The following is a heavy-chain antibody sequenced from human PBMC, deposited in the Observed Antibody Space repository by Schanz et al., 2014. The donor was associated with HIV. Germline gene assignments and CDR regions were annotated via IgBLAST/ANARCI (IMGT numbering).Heavy chain of an antibody. Sequence: QVQLVQSGTEVKTPGSSVKVSCKPSGGTFHSFGVGWVRQAPGQGLEWMGWIKPNSGETKFARKFQGRVTMTRDTSINTAYMELRRLTYDDTAVYFCTRSRYELHWLDLWGQGTLVTVSS. D-gene: IGHD5-12*01. CDR3: TRSRYELHWLDL. J-gene: IGHJ5*02. V-gene: IGHV1-2*02. CDR2: IKPNSGET. CDR1: GGTFHSFG.